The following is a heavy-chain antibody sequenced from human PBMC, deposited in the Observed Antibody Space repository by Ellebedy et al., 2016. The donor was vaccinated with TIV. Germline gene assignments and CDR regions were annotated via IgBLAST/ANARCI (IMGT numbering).Heavy chain of an antibody. CDR2: INPGASDT. J-gene: IGHJ4*02. CDR1: GYSFTPYW. CDR3: ARRPYRSRSLYDY. D-gene: IGHD3-3*01. V-gene: IGHV5-51*01. Sequence: GESLKISCKASGYSFTPYWIGWVRQMPGKGLEWMGSINPGASDTTYTPSFQGQVTFSATMSTSAAYLQWGRMKASDTDTYYCARRPYRSRSLYDYWGQGTLVTVSS.